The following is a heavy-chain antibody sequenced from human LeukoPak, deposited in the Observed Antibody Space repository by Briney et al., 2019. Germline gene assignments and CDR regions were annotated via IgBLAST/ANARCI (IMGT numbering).Heavy chain of an antibody. CDR1: GYTFTSYG. CDR3: ARELTEYYGSGSYYKGGLDY. D-gene: IGHD3-10*01. J-gene: IGHJ4*02. Sequence: GASVKVSCKASGYTFTSYGISWVRQAPGQGLEWMGWISAYNGNTNYAQKFQGRVTMTTDTSTSTAYMELRSLRSDDTAVYYCARELTEYYGSGSYYKGGLDYWGQGTLVTVSS. V-gene: IGHV1-18*01. CDR2: ISAYNGNT.